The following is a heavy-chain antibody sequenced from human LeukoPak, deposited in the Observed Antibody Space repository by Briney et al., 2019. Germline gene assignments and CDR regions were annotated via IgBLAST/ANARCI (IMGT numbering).Heavy chain of an antibody. CDR2: IYYSGST. CDR3: ARRGNRVTMIVVGAFDI. V-gene: IGHV4-39*01. Sequence: PSETLSLTCTVSGGSISSSSYYWGWIRQPPGKGLEWIGSIYYSGSTYYNPSLKSRVTISVDTSKNQFSLKLSSVTAADTAVYYCARRGNRVTMIVVGAFDIWGQGTMVTVSS. J-gene: IGHJ3*02. D-gene: IGHD3-22*01. CDR1: GGSISSSSYY.